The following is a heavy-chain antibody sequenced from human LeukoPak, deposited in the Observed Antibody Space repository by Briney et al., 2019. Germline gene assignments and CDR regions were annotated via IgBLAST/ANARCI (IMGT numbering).Heavy chain of an antibody. CDR3: AKDRTRAVPYSHHFSGSEAFDI. Sequence: GGSLRLSCAASGFTFSDYDMNWVRQAPGKGLEWVSTITGSAGGTDYADSVKGRFTDSRDNSKNTLSLQMNSLRAEDTAIYYCAKDRTRAVPYSHHFSGSEAFDIWGQGTMVTVSS. D-gene: IGHD2-15*01. J-gene: IGHJ3*02. V-gene: IGHV3-23*01. CDR2: ITGSAGGT. CDR1: GFTFSDYD.